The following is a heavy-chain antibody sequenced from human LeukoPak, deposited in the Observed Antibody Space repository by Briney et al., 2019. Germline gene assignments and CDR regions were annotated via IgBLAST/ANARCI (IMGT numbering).Heavy chain of an antibody. Sequence: ASVKVSCKASGYTFTGYYIHWVRQAPGQGLEWVGWINPNSGDTHSAQNFQGRVTMTRDTSISTASMDLSRLRSDDTAVYYCACAPKKEAYDIWGRGTMVTVSS. D-gene: IGHD2-21*01. CDR2: INPNSGDT. CDR3: ACAPKKEAYDI. CDR1: GYTFTGYY. J-gene: IGHJ3*02. V-gene: IGHV1-2*02.